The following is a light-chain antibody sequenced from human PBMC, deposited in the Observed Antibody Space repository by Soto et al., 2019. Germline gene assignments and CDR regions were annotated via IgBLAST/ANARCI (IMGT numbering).Light chain of an antibody. Sequence: DIPMTQSPSSVSASVGDRVTITCRASQDINSWLAWYQQKPGKAPKLLIYAASSLQSGVPSRFSGSESGAEFTLTISSLQPEDIATYYCQQANSFPLTFGGGTKVEI. CDR1: QDINSW. J-gene: IGKJ4*01. V-gene: IGKV1-12*01. CDR2: AAS. CDR3: QQANSFPLT.